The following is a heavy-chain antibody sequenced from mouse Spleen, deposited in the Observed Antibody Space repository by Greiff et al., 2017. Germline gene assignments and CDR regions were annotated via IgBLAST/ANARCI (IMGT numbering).Heavy chain of an antibody. Sequence: QVQLQQSGAELARPGASVKLSCKASDYTFTSYGINWVKQRTGQGLEWIGEIYPRSGNTYYNEKFKGKATLTADKSSSTAYMELRSLTSEDSAVYFCASSYYRYDVRACWGQGTLVTVSA. D-gene: IGHD2-14*01. CDR3: ASSYYRYDVRAC. CDR2: IYPRSGNT. V-gene: IGHV1-81*01. CDR1: DYTFTSYG. J-gene: IGHJ3*01.